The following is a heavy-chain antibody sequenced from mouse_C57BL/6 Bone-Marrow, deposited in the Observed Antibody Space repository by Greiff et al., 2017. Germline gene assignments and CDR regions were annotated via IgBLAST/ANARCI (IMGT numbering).Heavy chain of an antibody. Sequence: VQVVESGAELVKPGASVKISCKASGYAFSSYWMNWVKQRPGKGLEWIGQIYPGDGDTNYNGKFKGKATLTADKSSSTAYMQLSSLTSEDSAVYFCAIFFHYYGSSYVDYWGQGTTLTVSS. CDR1: GYAFSSYW. J-gene: IGHJ2*01. D-gene: IGHD1-1*01. CDR2: IYPGDGDT. V-gene: IGHV1-80*01. CDR3: AIFFHYYGSSYVDY.